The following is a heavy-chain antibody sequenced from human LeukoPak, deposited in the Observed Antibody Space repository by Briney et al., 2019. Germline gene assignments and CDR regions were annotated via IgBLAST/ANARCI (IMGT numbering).Heavy chain of an antibody. J-gene: IGHJ3*02. Sequence: GGSLRPSCAASGFTFSSYGMHWRRQAPGKRLEWVAVIWYDGSNKYYADSVKGRFTISRDNSKNTLHLQMNSLRAEDTAVYYCATQRDDAFDIWGQGTMVTVSS. CDR1: GFTFSSYG. CDR3: ATQRDDAFDI. D-gene: IGHD2-2*01. CDR2: IWYDGSNK. V-gene: IGHV3-33*01.